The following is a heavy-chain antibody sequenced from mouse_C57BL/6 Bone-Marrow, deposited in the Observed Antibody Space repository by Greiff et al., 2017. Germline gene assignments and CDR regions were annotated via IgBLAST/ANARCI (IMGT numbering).Heavy chain of an antibody. CDR1: GYTFTSYW. Sequence: QVHVKQPGAELVMPGASVKLSCKASGYTFTSYWMHWVKQRPGQGLEWIGEIDPSDSYTNYNQKFKGKSTLTVDKSSSTAYMQLSSLTSEDSAVYYCARRWDAMDYWGQGTSDTVSS. J-gene: IGHJ4*01. D-gene: IGHD2-3*01. V-gene: IGHV1-69*01. CDR2: IDPSDSYT. CDR3: ARRWDAMDY.